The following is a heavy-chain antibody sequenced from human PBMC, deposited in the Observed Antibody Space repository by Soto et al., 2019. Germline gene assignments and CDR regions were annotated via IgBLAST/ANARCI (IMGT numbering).Heavy chain of an antibody. Sequence: GGSLRLSCAASGFTFSXXXXXXXXXXXGKGLEWVAVISYDGSNKYYADSVKGRFTISRDNSKNTLYLQMNSLRAEDTAVYYCAKLIVWSGYYYYGMDVWGQGTTVTVSS. CDR2: ISYDGSNK. CDR3: AKLIVWSGYYYYGMDV. CDR1: GFTFSXXX. V-gene: IGHV3-30*18. D-gene: IGHD3-3*01. J-gene: IGHJ6*02.